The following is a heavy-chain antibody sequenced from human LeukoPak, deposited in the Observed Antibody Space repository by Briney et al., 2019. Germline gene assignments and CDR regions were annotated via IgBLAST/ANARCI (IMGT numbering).Heavy chain of an antibody. Sequence: ASVKVSCKVSGYTLTELSMHWVRQAPGKGLEWMGGFDPEDGETIYAQKFQGRVTMTEDTSTDTAYMELRSLRSEDTAVYYCATAEGRLRTKDAFDIWGQGTMVTVSS. CDR1: GYTLTELS. CDR2: FDPEDGET. CDR3: ATAEGRLRTKDAFDI. J-gene: IGHJ3*02. V-gene: IGHV1-24*01. D-gene: IGHD6-25*01.